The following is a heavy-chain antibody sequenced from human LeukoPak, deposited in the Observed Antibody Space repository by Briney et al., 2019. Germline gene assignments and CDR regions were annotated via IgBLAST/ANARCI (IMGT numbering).Heavy chain of an antibody. CDR2: ISSTATSI. CDR3: ARDVTYHGGDWFDP. J-gene: IGHJ5*02. V-gene: IGHV3-48*04. D-gene: IGHD4-23*01. CDR1: EFTFSSYS. Sequence: GGSLRLSCAASEFTFSSYSMSWVRQAPGKGLEWVSYISSTATSIYYADSVKGRFTVSRDDAKNSLYLQMNSLRAEDTAVYYCARDVTYHGGDWFDPWGQGTLVTVSS.